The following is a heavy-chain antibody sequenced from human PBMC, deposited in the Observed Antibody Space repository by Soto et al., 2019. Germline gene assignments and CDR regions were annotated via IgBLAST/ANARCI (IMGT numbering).Heavy chain of an antibody. J-gene: IGHJ4*02. CDR2: IYYSGST. CDR1: GGSVSSGSYY. V-gene: IGHV4-61*01. CDR3: ARPSSSGWYYFDY. D-gene: IGHD6-19*01. Sequence: PSETLSLTCTVSGGSVSSGSYYWSWIRQPPGKGLEWIGYIYYSGSTNYNPSLKSRVTISVDTSKNQFSLKLSSVTAADMAVYYCARPSSSGWYYFDYWGQGTLVTVSS.